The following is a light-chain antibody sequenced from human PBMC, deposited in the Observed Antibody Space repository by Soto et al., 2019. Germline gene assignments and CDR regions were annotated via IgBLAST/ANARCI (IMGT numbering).Light chain of an antibody. J-gene: IGKJ1*01. V-gene: IGKV3-20*01. CDR3: QQYGSSGT. CDR1: QSVRNNY. CDR2: GAS. Sequence: EIVLTQSPCTLSPSAGERATLSCRASQSVRNNYLAWYQQNPGQAPRPLICGASNRASGIPDGLSGSGSGRVFTLHIRRLEPEDFAVYYCQQYGSSGTFGQGTKVDIK.